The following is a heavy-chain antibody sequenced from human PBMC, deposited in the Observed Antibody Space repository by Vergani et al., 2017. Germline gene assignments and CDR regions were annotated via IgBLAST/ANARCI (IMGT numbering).Heavy chain of an antibody. J-gene: IGHJ6*02. CDR1: GGTFSSYA. D-gene: IGHD5-12*01. CDR2: IIPIFGTA. CDR3: ARGSRRDDYSSVYGMDV. Sequence: QVQLVQSGAEVKKPGSSVKVSCKASGGTFSSYAISWVRQAPGQGLEWMGGIIPIFGTANYAQKFQGRVTITADESTSTAYMELSSLRSEDTAVYYCARGSRRDDYSSVYGMDVWGQGTTVTVSS. V-gene: IGHV1-69*01.